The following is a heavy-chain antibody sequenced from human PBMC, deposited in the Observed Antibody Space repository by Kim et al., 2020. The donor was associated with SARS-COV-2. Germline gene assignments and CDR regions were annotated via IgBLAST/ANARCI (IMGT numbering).Heavy chain of an antibody. Sequence: SVKVSCKASGGTFSSYAISWVRQAPGQGLEWMGGIIPIFGTANYAQKFQGRVTITADESTSTAYMELSSLRSEDTAVYYCARDRSYSSSPWGGDAFDIWGQGTMVTVSS. CDR3: ARDRSYSSSPWGGDAFDI. J-gene: IGHJ3*02. CDR1: GGTFSSYA. D-gene: IGHD6-13*01. CDR2: IIPIFGTA. V-gene: IGHV1-69*13.